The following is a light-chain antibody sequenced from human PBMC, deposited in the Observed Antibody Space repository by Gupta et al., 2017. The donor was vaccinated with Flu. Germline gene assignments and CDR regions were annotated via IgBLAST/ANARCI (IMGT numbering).Light chain of an antibody. CDR3: MRGTLPWT. J-gene: IGKJ2*02. CDR2: EVS. Sequence: SQSLVYKNGITYLTWFQQRPGQSQRRLMYEVSNRDSGVPDRFSGSGSVTDFTLKISRVEAEDVGVYYCMRGTLPWTFGQGTRLEI. V-gene: IGKV2-30*01. CDR1: QSLVYKNGITY.